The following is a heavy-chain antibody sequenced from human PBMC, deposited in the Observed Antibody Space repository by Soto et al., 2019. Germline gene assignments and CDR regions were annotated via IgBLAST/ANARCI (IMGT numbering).Heavy chain of an antibody. CDR2: IYYSGST. Sequence: PSETLSLTCSVSGGSVGSGYYYWNWIRQPPGKGLEWIGYIYYSGSTNYNPSLKSRVTISADTSKNQFSLKLSSVTAADTAVYYCASSSGSYHDFDYWGQGTLVTVSS. CDR3: ASSSGSYHDFDY. V-gene: IGHV4-61*01. D-gene: IGHD1-26*01. J-gene: IGHJ4*02. CDR1: GGSVGSGYYY.